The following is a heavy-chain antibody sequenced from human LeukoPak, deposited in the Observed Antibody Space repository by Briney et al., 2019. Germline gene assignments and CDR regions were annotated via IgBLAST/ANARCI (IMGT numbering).Heavy chain of an antibody. CDR1: GFTFSSYA. CDR2: ISGSGGST. CDR3: AKGQRAAGTFDY. J-gene: IGHJ4*02. Sequence: GGSLRLSCAASGFTFSSYAMSWFRQAPGKGLEWVSAISGSGGSTYYADSVKGRFTISRGNSKNTLYLQMNSLRAEDTAVYYCAKGQRAAGTFDYWGQGTLVTVSS. V-gene: IGHV3-23*01. D-gene: IGHD6-13*01.